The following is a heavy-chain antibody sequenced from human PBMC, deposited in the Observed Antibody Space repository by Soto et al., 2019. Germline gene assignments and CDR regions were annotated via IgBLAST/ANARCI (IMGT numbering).Heavy chain of an antibody. V-gene: IGHV4-4*02. CDR2: IYHSGST. CDR1: GGSISSSNW. CDR3: ARGHRIRLGELIGGYYFDY. D-gene: IGHD3-16*01. Sequence: QVQLQESGPGLVKPSGTLSLTCAVSGGSISSSNWWSWVRQPPGKGLEWIGEIYHSGSTNYNPSLNSRVTISVDKSKNQFSLKLSSVTAADTAVYYCARGHRIRLGELIGGYYFDYWGQGTLVTVSS. J-gene: IGHJ4*02.